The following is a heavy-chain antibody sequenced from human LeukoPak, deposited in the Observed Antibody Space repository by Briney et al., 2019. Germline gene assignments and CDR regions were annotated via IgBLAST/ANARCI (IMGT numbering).Heavy chain of an antibody. J-gene: IGHJ4*02. CDR1: GGSISTGGYY. Sequence: YPSQTLSLTCTVSGGSISTGGYYWSWIRQHPGKGLEWIAYIYYSGSTYYNPSLKSRVTISVDTSKNQFSLKLSSVTAADTAVYYCAGLVGRYSSGLYYYYFDYWGQGTLVTVSS. V-gene: IGHV4-31*03. D-gene: IGHD3-22*01. CDR3: AGLVGRYSSGLYYYYFDY. CDR2: IYYSGST.